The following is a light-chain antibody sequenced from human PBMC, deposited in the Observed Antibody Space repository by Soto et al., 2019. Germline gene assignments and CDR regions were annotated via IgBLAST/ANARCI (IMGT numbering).Light chain of an antibody. V-gene: IGKV1-39*01. CDR3: QQSYNTPYT. J-gene: IGKJ2*01. CDR2: AAS. Sequence: DIQMTQSPSSLSASVGDRVTIICRASRSISSSLNWYQQKPGKAPNLLISAASTLQSGVPSRFSGSGSGTDFTLTISSLRPEDFATYYCQQSYNTPYTFGQGTRLEIK. CDR1: RSISSS.